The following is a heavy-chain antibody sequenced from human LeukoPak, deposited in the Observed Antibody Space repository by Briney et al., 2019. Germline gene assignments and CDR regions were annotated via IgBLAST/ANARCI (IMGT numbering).Heavy chain of an antibody. CDR2: ISSSSRYR. CDR1: GFAFSSYS. D-gene: IGHD5-18*01. CDR3: ARDIFVQLWTRVGLLAY. V-gene: IGHV3-21*01. Sequence: GGSLRLSCAASGFAFSSYSMNWVRQAPGKGLERVSSISSSSRYRYYAVSVMGRFTISRDTATNSLYLQMNSLRAEDTAVYYCARDIFVQLWTRVGLLAYWGQGTLVTVSS. J-gene: IGHJ4*02.